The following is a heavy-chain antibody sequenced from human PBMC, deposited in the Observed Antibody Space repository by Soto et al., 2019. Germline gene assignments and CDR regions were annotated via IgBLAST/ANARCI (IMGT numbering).Heavy chain of an antibody. CDR3: AREGDYGGNYYYGMDV. D-gene: IGHD4-17*01. Sequence: PGGSLRLSCAASGFTVSSNYMSWVRQAPGKGLEWVSVIYSGGNTYYADSVKGRFTISRDNSKNTLYLQMNSLRAEDTAVYYCAREGDYGGNYYYGMDVWGQGTTVTVSS. V-gene: IGHV3-53*01. CDR1: GFTVSSNY. J-gene: IGHJ6*02. CDR2: IYSGGNT.